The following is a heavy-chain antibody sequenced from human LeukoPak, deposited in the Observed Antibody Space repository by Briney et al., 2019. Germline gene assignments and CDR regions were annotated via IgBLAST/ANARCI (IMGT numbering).Heavy chain of an antibody. J-gene: IGHJ4*02. CDR2: IRYDGSNK. CDR1: GFTFSSYG. CDR3: ARGYGEDFDY. V-gene: IGHV3-30*02. D-gene: IGHD4-17*01. Sequence: QPGGSLRLSCAASGFTFSSYGMHWVRQAPGKGLEWVAFIRYDGSNKYYADSVKGRFTISRDNSKNTLYLQMSSLRAEDTAVYYCARGYGEDFDYWGQGTLVTVSS.